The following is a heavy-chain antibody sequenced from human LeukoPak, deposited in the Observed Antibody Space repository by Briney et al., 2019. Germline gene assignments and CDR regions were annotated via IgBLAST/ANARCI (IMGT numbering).Heavy chain of an antibody. Sequence: GGSLRLCCAASGFTFSCYAMSLVRQAPGKGLEWVSAISGSGGSTYYADSVKGRFTISRDNSKNTLYLQMNSLRAEDTAEYYCAKDRVVCDRRYYYDSSGSFDYWGQGNLVTVSS. CDR1: GFTFSCYA. D-gene: IGHD3-22*01. CDR3: AKDRVVCDRRYYYDSSGSFDY. J-gene: IGHJ4*02. CDR2: ISGSGGST. V-gene: IGHV3-23*01.